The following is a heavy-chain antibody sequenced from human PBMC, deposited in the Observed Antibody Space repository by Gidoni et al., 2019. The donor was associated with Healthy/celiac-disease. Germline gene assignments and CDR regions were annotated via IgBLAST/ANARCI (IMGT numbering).Heavy chain of an antibody. CDR1: GFSLSTSGVG. CDR2: IYWNDDK. Sequence: QITLKESGPTLVKPTQTLTLTCTFSGFSLSTSGVGVGWIRQPPGKALEWLALIYWNDDKRYSPSLKSRLTITKDTSKNQVVLTMTNMDPVDTATYYCAHRGGGGSYYYYYYMDVWGKGTTVTVSS. J-gene: IGHJ6*03. D-gene: IGHD2-15*01. CDR3: AHRGGGGSYYYYYYMDV. V-gene: IGHV2-5*01.